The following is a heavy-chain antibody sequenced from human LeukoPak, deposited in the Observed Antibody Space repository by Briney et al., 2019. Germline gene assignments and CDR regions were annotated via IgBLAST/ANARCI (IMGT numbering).Heavy chain of an antibody. D-gene: IGHD3-22*01. CDR1: GYSFGNDW. J-gene: IGHJ5*02. Sequence: GESLKISCRGSGYSFGNDWIAWVRQMPGKGLEWMGIVYPGDSSTKYSPSFQGQVTISVDRSINTAYLQWSSLTASDTAMYYCARLTDYYDSSGYYRNYNWFDPWGQGTLVTVSS. CDR2: VYPGDSST. V-gene: IGHV5-51*01. CDR3: ARLTDYYDSSGYYRNYNWFDP.